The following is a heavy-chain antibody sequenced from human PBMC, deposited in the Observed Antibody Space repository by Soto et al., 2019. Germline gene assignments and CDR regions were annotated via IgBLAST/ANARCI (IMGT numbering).Heavy chain of an antibody. CDR1: GGTFSTYT. CDR3: ARWGRWNYVFDY. CDR2: IIPMFGTA. J-gene: IGHJ4*02. D-gene: IGHD1-7*01. V-gene: IGHV1-69*13. Sequence: SVKVSCKASGGTFSTYTISWVRQAPGQGLEWMGGIIPMFGTARYPQKFQGRVTITADESTSTAYMEVSSLRSEDTAVYYCARWGRWNYVFDYWGQGTLVTVSS.